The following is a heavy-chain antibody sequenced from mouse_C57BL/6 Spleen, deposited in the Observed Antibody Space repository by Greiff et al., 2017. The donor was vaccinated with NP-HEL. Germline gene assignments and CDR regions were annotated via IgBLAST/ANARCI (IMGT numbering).Heavy chain of an antibody. CDR1: GFTFSDYG. J-gene: IGHJ4*01. V-gene: IGHV5-17*01. CDR3: ARSDYPPYAMDY. Sequence: EVKLQESGGGLVKPGGSLKLSCAASGFTFSDYGMHWVRQAPEKGLEWVAYISSGSSTIYYADTVKGRFTISRDNAKNTLFLQMTSLRSEDTAMYYCARSDYPPYAMDYWGQGTSVTVSS. D-gene: IGHD2-4*01. CDR2: ISSGSSTI.